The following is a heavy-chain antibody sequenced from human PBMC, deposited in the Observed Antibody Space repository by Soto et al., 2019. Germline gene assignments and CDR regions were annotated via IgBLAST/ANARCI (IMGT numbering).Heavy chain of an antibody. J-gene: IGHJ4*02. CDR1: GFTFSSYG. CDR3: AREGHTEDIDY. Sequence: PGGSLRLSCAASGFTFSSYGMHWVRQAPGKGLEWVAVIWYDGSNKYYADSVKGRFTISRDNSKNTLYLQMNSLRAEDTAVYYCAREGHTEDIDYWGQGTLVTVSS. V-gene: IGHV3-33*01. CDR2: IWYDGSNK.